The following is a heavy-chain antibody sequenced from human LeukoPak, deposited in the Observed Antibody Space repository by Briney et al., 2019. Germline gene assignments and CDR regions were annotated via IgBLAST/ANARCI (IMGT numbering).Heavy chain of an antibody. D-gene: IGHD4-17*01. CDR1: GFTFSGSA. Sequence: GGSLRLSCAASGFTFSGSAMHWVRQSPGKGLEWVVRIRSKANDHATAYAASVRGRFTISRDDSKNTAYLQMNSLKTEDTAVYYCTRRLMTTVNDYWGQGTLVTVSS. J-gene: IGHJ4*02. CDR3: TRRLMTTVNDY. CDR2: IRSKANDHAT. V-gene: IGHV3-73*01.